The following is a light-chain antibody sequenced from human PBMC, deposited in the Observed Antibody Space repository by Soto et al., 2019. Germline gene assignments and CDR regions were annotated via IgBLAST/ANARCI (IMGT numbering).Light chain of an antibody. CDR2: EVS. CDR3: CSYAGSSTYVV. Sequence: QSALTQPASVAGSPGHSITISCTGTSSDVGSYNLVSWYQQHPGKAPKLMIYEVSKRPSGVSNRFSGCKSGNTASLTISGLQAEDEADYYCCSYAGSSTYVVFGGGTKVTVL. CDR1: SSDVGSYNL. V-gene: IGLV2-23*02. J-gene: IGLJ2*01.